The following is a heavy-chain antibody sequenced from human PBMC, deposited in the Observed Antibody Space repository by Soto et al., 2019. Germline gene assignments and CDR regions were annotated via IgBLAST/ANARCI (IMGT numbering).Heavy chain of an antibody. J-gene: IGHJ6*02. Sequence: PGGSLRLSCAASGFSVRSNYMSWVRQAPGKGLEWVSVIYTGGSTYYADSVKGRFTISRDNSKNTVYLQMNRLRAEDTAVYYCARDTRLIREIAPYGMDVWGQGTTVTVSS. V-gene: IGHV3-53*01. CDR1: GFSVRSNY. D-gene: IGHD3-10*01. CDR2: IYTGGST. CDR3: ARDTRLIREIAPYGMDV.